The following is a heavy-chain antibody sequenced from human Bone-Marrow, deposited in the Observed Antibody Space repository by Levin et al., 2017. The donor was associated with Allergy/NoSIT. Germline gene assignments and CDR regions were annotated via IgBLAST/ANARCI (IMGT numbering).Heavy chain of an antibody. Sequence: GGSLRLSCAASGFTFSSYGMHWVRQAPGKGLEWVAVIWYDGSNKYYADSVKGRFTISRDNSKNTLYLQMNSLRAEDTAVYYCARAPDRPLIAARPSGRSLRYFDWPRLGTFFDYWGQGTLVTVSS. J-gene: IGHJ4*02. V-gene: IGHV3-33*01. CDR1: GFTFSSYG. CDR2: IWYDGSNK. CDR3: ARAPDRPLIAARPSGRSLRYFDWPRLGTFFDY. D-gene: IGHD3-9*01.